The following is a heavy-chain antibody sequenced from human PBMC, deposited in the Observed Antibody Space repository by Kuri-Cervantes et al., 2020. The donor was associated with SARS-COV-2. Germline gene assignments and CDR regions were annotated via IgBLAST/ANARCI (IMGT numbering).Heavy chain of an antibody. CDR1: GYPFTEYY. CDR2: INPNSGGT. V-gene: IGHV1-2*02. CDR3: ATEGYSIIIWAFAH. D-gene: IGHD3-22*01. J-gene: IGHJ3*01. Sequence: ASVKVSCKASGYPFTEYYIHWVRQAPGQGLEWMGWINPNSGGTNYAQKFQGRVTMTRDTSISTAYMELSSLRSEDTAVYYCATEGYSIIIWAFAHWGQGTKVTVSS.